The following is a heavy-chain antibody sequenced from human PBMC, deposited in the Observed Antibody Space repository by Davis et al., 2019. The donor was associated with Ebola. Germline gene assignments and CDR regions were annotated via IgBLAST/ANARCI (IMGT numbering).Heavy chain of an antibody. J-gene: IGHJ4*02. CDR2: ISAYNGNT. CDR3: ARFAITMVRRVIITYYFDY. CDR1: GYTFTSYG. Sequence: AASVKVSCKASGYTFTSYGISWVRQAPGQGLEWMGWISAYNGNTNYAQKLQGRVTMTTDTSTSTAYMELRSLRSDDTAVYYCARFAITMVRRVIITYYFDYWGQGTLVTVSS. D-gene: IGHD3-10*01. V-gene: IGHV1-18*01.